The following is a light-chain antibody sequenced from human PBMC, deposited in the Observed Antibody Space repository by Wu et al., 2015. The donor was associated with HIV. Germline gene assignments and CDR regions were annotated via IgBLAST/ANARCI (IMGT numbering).Light chain of an antibody. J-gene: IGKJ1*01. CDR3: QQYGSSPRT. CDR1: QSVTRDY. V-gene: IGKV3-20*01. CDR2: GAS. Sequence: EIVLTQSPDTLSLSPGERATLSCRTSQSVTRDYLTWYQQKRGQAPRLLIYGASNRATGIPDRFSGSGSATDFTLTISRLEPEDFAVYYCQQYGSSPRTFGQGTKVETK.